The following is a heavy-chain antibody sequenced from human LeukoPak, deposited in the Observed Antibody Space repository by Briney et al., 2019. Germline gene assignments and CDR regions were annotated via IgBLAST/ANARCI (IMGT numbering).Heavy chain of an antibody. CDR1: GFTFSTYW. CDR3: ASGRQLGY. J-gene: IGHJ4*02. Sequence: PGGSLSLSCAASGFTFSTYWMSWVRQAPGEGLEWVANIKEDGSEKYYVDSVKGRFTISRDNARNSLYLQMNSLRAEDTAVYYCASGRQLGYWGQGTLVTVSS. D-gene: IGHD6-13*01. CDR2: IKEDGSEK. V-gene: IGHV3-7*01.